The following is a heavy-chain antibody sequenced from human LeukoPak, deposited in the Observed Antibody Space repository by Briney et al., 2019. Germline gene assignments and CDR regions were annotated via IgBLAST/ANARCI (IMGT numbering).Heavy chain of an antibody. CDR3: ASPYYYDSSGYSGEAYYYYYMDV. D-gene: IGHD3-22*01. CDR1: GFTFSSYS. J-gene: IGHJ6*03. Sequence: PGGSLRLSCAASGFTFSSYSMNWVRQAPGKGLEWVSSISSSSSYIYYADSVKGRFTISRDNAKNSLYLQMNSLRAEDTAVYYCASPYYYDSSGYSGEAYYYYYMDVWGKGTTVTVSS. CDR2: ISSSSSYI. V-gene: IGHV3-21*01.